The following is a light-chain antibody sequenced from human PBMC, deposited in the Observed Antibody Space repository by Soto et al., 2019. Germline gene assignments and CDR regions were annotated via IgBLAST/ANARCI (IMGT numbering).Light chain of an antibody. V-gene: IGKV1-5*01. J-gene: IGKJ4*01. Sequence: DIQMTQSPSTLSASVADRVTITCRASQSISIWLAWYQQKPGKAPKLLIYDASSLESGVPSRFSGSGSGTEFTLTISSLQPDDFATYWCQQYDEYPLTFGGGTKVEHK. CDR3: QQYDEYPLT. CDR2: DAS. CDR1: QSISIW.